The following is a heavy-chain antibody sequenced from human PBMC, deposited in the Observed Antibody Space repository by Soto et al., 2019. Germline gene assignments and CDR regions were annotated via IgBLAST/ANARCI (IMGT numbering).Heavy chain of an antibody. CDR1: GGSISSGDYY. D-gene: IGHD2-8*01. Sequence: SETLSLTCTVSGGSISSGDYYWSWIRQPPGKGLEWIGYIYYSGSTYHNPSLKSRVTISVDTSKNQFSLKLSSVTAADTAVYYCARAYGYCTNGVCYRENYFDYWGQGTLVTVSS. CDR3: ARAYGYCTNGVCYRENYFDY. J-gene: IGHJ4*02. CDR2: IYYSGST. V-gene: IGHV4-30-4*01.